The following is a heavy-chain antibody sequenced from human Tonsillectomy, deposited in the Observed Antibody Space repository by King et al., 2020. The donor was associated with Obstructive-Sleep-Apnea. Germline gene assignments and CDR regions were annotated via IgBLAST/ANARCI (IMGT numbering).Heavy chain of an antibody. CDR2: IIPLLGVA. CDR1: GGTFNNYA. D-gene: IGHD6-13*01. J-gene: IGHJ6*02. Sequence: QLVQSGAEVKEPGSSVNVSCKASGGTFNNYAIIWVRQAPGQGLKWMGRIIPLLGVADYAQKLQARVTISADRATNTAYMVLSSLISEDTGVYYCAVAGRSSWSHYAVDGWGQGTPVIVSS. V-gene: IGHV1-69*09. CDR3: AVAGRSSWSHYAVDG.